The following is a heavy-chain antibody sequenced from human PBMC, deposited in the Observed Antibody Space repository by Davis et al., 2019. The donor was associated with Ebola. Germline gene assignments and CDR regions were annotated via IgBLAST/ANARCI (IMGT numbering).Heavy chain of an antibody. CDR3: ARAARGSSGWYGTYFDY. CDR2: IGTAGDT. CDR1: GFTFSSYD. D-gene: IGHD6-19*01. J-gene: IGHJ4*02. Sequence: GESLKISCAASGFTFSSYDMHWVRQATGKGLEWVSAIGTAGDTYYPGSVKGRFTISRDNAKNSLYLQMNSLRAEDTAVYYCARAARGSSGWYGTYFDYWGQGTLVTVSS. V-gene: IGHV3-13*01.